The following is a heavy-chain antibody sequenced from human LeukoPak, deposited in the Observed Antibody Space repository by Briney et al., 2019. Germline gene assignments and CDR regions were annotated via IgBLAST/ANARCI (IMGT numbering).Heavy chain of an antibody. CDR2: INTDESKI. CDR1: GFTFSSHW. Sequence: GGSLRLSCAASGFTFSSHWMHWVRQTPGKGLVWVSRINTDESKINHADSVKGRFTISRDNAKNMLYLQMNSLRAEDTAVYYCARGGLFKYFFDYWGQGTPVTVSS. CDR3: ARGGLFKYFFDY. D-gene: IGHD2-15*01. J-gene: IGHJ4*02. V-gene: IGHV3-74*01.